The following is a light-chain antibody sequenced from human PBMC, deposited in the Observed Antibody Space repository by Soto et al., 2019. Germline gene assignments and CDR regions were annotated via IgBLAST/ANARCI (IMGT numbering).Light chain of an antibody. CDR1: SSDVGTYKF. V-gene: IGLV2-23*01. CDR2: EGT. J-gene: IGLJ3*02. CDR3: CSYAGTSFWV. Sequence: QSALTQPAPVSGSPGQSITISCTGTSSDVGTYKFVSWYQQHPGKVPTLMIHEGTKRPSGVSNRFSGSKSGNTATLTISGLQPEDEANYYCCSYAGTSFWVFGGGTKLTVL.